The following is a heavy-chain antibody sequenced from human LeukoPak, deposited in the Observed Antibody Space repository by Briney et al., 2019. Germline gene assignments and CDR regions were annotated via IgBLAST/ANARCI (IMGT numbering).Heavy chain of an antibody. D-gene: IGHD6-13*01. CDR2: IYHSGST. J-gene: IGHJ4*02. CDR3: ARGLVGAAAGIAPLSFFDY. V-gene: IGHV4-4*02. CDR1: GGSISSSNW. Sequence: SGTLSLTCAVSGGSISSSNWWSWVRQPPGKGLEWIGEIYHSGSTNYNPSLKSRVTISIDKSKNQFSLKLSSVTAADTAVYYCARGLVGAAAGIAPLSFFDYWGQGTLVTVSS.